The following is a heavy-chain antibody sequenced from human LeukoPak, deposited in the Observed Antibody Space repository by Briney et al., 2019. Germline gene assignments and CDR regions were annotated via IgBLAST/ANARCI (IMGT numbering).Heavy chain of an antibody. Sequence: SETLSLTCTVSGGSISSSSYYWGWIRQPPGKRLEWIGSIYYSGSTYYNPSLKSRVTISVDTSKNQFSLKLSSVTAADTAVYYCARQDLVVVPAAIISWFDPWGQGTLVTVSS. J-gene: IGHJ5*02. CDR3: ARQDLVVVPAAIISWFDP. CDR2: IYYSGST. D-gene: IGHD2-2*01. V-gene: IGHV4-39*01. CDR1: GGSISSSSYY.